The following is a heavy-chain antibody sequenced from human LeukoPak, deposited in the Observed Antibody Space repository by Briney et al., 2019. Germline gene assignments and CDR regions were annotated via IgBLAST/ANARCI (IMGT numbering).Heavy chain of an antibody. CDR1: GYTFTGYY. CDR2: INPNSGGT. Sequence: ASVKVSCKASGYTFTGYYLHWVRQAPGQGLEWMGWINPNSGGTNYAQKFQVRVTMTRDTSISTAYMELNRLRSDDTAVYYCATFAGEHQAPFDYWGQGTLVTVSS. D-gene: IGHD1-26*01. J-gene: IGHJ4*02. CDR3: ATFAGEHQAPFDY. V-gene: IGHV1-2*02.